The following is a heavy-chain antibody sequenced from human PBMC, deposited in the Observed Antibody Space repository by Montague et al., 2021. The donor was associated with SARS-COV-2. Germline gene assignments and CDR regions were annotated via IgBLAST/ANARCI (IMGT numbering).Heavy chain of an antibody. Sequence: SLRLSCAASGFTFSSYAMNWVRQAPGKGLEWVTVIANNGRYIHYADSVKGRFTISRGNSKSTLYLQMNSLRSDDTAVYYCVKGWAPSGPDAFDVWGQGTMVTVSS. D-gene: IGHD1-14*01. CDR2: IANNGRYI. CDR1: GFTFSSYA. CDR3: VKGWAPSGPDAFDV. J-gene: IGHJ3*01. V-gene: IGHV3-30*17.